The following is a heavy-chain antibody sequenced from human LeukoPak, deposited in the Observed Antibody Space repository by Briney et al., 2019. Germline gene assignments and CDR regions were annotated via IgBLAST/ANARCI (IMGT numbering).Heavy chain of an antibody. Sequence: GGSLRLSCAASGFTFSDYYMSWIRQAPGKGLEWVSYISSSGSTIYYADSVKGRITISRDNAKNSLYLQMNSLRAEDTAVYYCATAPHGKFTFWSGYSDPLDYWGQGTLVTVSS. D-gene: IGHD3-3*01. CDR1: GFTFSDYY. CDR3: ATAPHGKFTFWSGYSDPLDY. CDR2: ISSSGSTI. V-gene: IGHV3-11*04. J-gene: IGHJ4*02.